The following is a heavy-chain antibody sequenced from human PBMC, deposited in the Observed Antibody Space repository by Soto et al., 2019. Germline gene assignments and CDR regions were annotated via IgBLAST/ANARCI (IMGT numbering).Heavy chain of an antibody. Sequence: GASVKVSCKASGYTFTSYGISWVRQAPGQGLEWMGWISAYNGNTNYAQKLQGRVTMTTDTSTSTAYMELRSLRSDDTAVYYCAREGDTAMVLYYYYGMDVWGQGTTVTVSS. V-gene: IGHV1-18*01. CDR1: GYTFTSYG. CDR3: AREGDTAMVLYYYYGMDV. D-gene: IGHD5-18*01. CDR2: ISAYNGNT. J-gene: IGHJ6*02.